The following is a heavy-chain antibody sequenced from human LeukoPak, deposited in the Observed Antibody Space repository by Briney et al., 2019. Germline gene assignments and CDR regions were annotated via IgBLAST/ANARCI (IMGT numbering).Heavy chain of an antibody. Sequence: ASVKVSCKASGYTFTGYYMHWVRQAPGQGLEWMGWINPNSGGTNYAQKFQGRVTMTRDTSISTAYMELSRLRSDDTAVYYCARNPIEPIAATDTIYFQHWGQGTLVTVSS. CDR1: GYTFTGYY. D-gene: IGHD6-13*01. V-gene: IGHV1-2*02. J-gene: IGHJ1*01. CDR3: ARNPIEPIAATDTIYFQH. CDR2: INPNSGGT.